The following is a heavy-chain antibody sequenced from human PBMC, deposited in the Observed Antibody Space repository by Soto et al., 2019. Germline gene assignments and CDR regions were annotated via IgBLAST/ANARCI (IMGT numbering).Heavy chain of an antibody. J-gene: IGHJ6*02. V-gene: IGHV5-51*01. CDR3: ARHGTNSYYSYGMDV. CDR2: IYPGDSDT. Sequence: EVQLVQSGAEVKKPGESLKISCKGSGYTFTTYWIGWVRQMPGKGLEWMGIIYPGDSDTRYSPSFQGQVTISADKSISTAYLQWSSLKASDTAIYYCARHGTNSYYSYGMDVWGQGTTVTVSS. D-gene: IGHD2-8*01. CDR1: GYTFTTYW.